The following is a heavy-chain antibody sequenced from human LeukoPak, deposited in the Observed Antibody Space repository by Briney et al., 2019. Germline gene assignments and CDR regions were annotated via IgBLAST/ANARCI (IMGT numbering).Heavy chain of an antibody. Sequence: PSETLSLTCAVSGFSISNDYYWGWIRQPPGKGLEWVGNIYHSGSAYYNPSLRSRVTMSVDISKNQFSLKLTSVTAADTAVYYCARLQIRRPFDYWGQGALVTVSS. J-gene: IGHJ4*02. CDR2: IYHSGSA. CDR1: GFSISNDYY. V-gene: IGHV4-38-2*01. CDR3: ARLQIRRPFDY.